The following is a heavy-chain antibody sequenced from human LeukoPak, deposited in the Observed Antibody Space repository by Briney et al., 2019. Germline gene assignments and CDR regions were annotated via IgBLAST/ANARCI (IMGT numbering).Heavy chain of an antibody. D-gene: IGHD1-26*01. J-gene: IGHJ3*02. CDR3: ARRERGSDAFDI. CDR2: IIPSFGIA. CDR1: AGTFTSYA. V-gene: IGHV1-69*05. Sequence: SVKVSCTASAGTFTSYAISWVRQAPGQGLEWMGGIIPSFGIANYAQKFQGRVTITTDESTSTAYMELSSVTSEDTGAYYCARRERGSDAFDIWGQGTMVTVSS.